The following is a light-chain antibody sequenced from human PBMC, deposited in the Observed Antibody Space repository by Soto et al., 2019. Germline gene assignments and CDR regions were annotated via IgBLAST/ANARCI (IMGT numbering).Light chain of an antibody. CDR3: QQYYNWPPWT. V-gene: IGKV3-15*01. CDR1: QSVSSN. J-gene: IGKJ1*01. CDR2: DTS. Sequence: EVVMTQSPATLSVSPGERATLSCRASQSVSSNLAWYQRKPGQAPRLLIYDTSTRATGVPARFSGSGSGTEFTLTISSLQSEDFAVDYCQQYYNWPPWTFGQGTKVEIK.